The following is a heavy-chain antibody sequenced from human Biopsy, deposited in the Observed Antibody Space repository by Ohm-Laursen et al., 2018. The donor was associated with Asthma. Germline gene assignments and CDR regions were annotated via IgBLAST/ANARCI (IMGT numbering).Heavy chain of an antibody. V-gene: IGHV3-9*01. J-gene: IGHJ4*02. CDR1: GFTFSSYA. D-gene: IGHD1-26*01. CDR2: ISWNSGSI. CDR3: AKGEWELLEANFDC. Sequence: SLRLSCAASGFTFSSYAMHWVRQAPGKGLEWVSGISWNSGSIGYADSVKGRFTISRDNAKNSLYLQMNSLRAEDTALYYCAKGEWELLEANFDCWGQGTLVTVSS.